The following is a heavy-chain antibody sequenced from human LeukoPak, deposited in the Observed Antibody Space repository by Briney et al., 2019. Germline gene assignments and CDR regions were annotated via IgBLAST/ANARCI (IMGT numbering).Heavy chain of an antibody. CDR2: ISYSENI. V-gene: IGHV4-39*02. D-gene: IGHD3-22*01. J-gene: IGHJ6*03. Sequence: SETLSLTCTVSAGSISSSDYYWGWIRQSPGKGLEWIGRISYSENICYNPSLKSRVTISVDTSKNHFSLRLSSVTAADTAVYFCSRLTHSYYSDTSGYYPYYYMDVWGEGTTVTVSS. CDR1: AGSISSSDYY. CDR3: SRLTHSYYSDTSGYYPYYYMDV.